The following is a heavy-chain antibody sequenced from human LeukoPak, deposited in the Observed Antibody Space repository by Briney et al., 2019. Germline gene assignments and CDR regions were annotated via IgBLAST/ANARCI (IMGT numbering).Heavy chain of an antibody. D-gene: IGHD3-3*01. Sequence: SETLSLTCTVSGGSISSYYWSWIRQPPGKGLEWIGYIYYSWSTNYNPSLKSRVTISVDTSKNQFSLKLSSVTAADTAVYYCARVVVFGVVSSDYYYYYMDVWGKGTTVTVSS. CDR1: GGSISSYY. J-gene: IGHJ6*03. CDR2: IYYSWST. V-gene: IGHV4-59*12. CDR3: ARVVVFGVVSSDYYYYYMDV.